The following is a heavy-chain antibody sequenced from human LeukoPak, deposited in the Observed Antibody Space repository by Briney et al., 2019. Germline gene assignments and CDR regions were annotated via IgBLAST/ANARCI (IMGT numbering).Heavy chain of an antibody. J-gene: IGHJ3*02. D-gene: IGHD3-3*01. CDR1: GYTLTELS. Sequence: ASVKVSCKVSGYTLTELSMHWVRQAPGKGLEWMGGFDPEDGETIYAQKFQGRVTMTEDTSTDTAYMELSSLRSEDTAVYYCATGVLRFLEWLFRAAFDNWGQGTMVTVSS. V-gene: IGHV1-24*01. CDR3: ATGVLRFLEWLFRAAFDN. CDR2: FDPEDGET.